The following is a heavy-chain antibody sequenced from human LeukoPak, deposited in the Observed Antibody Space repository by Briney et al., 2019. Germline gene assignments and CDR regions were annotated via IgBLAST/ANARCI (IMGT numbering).Heavy chain of an antibody. J-gene: IGHJ6*03. D-gene: IGHD1-26*01. Sequence: GGSLRLSCAASGFSLSSYEMTWVRQAPGKGLEWVAVIWYDGSNKYYADSVKGRFTISRDNSKNTLYLQMNSLRAEDTAVYYCAKDGSYRPRWNYYYYYMDVWGKGTTVTVSS. CDR2: IWYDGSNK. CDR1: GFSLSSYE. CDR3: AKDGSYRPRWNYYYYYMDV. V-gene: IGHV3-33*06.